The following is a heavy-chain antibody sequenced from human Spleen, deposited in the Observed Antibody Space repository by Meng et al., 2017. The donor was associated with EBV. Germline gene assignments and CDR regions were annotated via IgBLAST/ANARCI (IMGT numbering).Heavy chain of an antibody. CDR3: ARGDDYRYAY. CDR1: GGSFSDYY. J-gene: IGHJ4*02. V-gene: IGHV4-34*01. D-gene: IGHD3-16*01. CDR2: IDHRGSP. Sequence: GRLPHRCAGLLYAAETLSLTCAVCGGSFSDYYSCWNRQPPVKCLEWIGEIDHRGSPNYNPSLMSRVTISLDTSRNHFSLELTSVTDADTAVYYCARGDDYRYAYWGQGTLVTVSS.